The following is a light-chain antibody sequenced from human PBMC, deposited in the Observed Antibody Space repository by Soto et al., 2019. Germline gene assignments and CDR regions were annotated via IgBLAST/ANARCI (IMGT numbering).Light chain of an antibody. CDR3: HVWDSGSDHVV. Sequence: SYELTQPPSVSVPPGQTARITCGGNNIGRKSVQWYHQKPGQAPLLVVYDDSDRPSGIPERFSGSNSGNAATLTISRVEAGDEAVYYCHVWDSGSDHVVFGGGTKLTVL. CDR1: NIGRKS. CDR2: DDS. V-gene: IGLV3-21*02. J-gene: IGLJ2*01.